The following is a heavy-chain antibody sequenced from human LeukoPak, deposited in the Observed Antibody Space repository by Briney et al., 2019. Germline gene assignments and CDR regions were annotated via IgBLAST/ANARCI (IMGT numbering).Heavy chain of an antibody. J-gene: IGHJ4*02. CDR1: GGSFSGYY. V-gene: IGHV4-34*01. CDR2: INHSGST. D-gene: IGHD2-15*01. Sequence: SETLSLTCAVYGGSFSGYYWTWIRQPPGKGLEWIGEINHSGSTNYNPSLKSRVTISVGTSKNQFSLKLSSVTAADTAVYYCAREGSGYWRQGTLVTVSS. CDR3: AREGSGY.